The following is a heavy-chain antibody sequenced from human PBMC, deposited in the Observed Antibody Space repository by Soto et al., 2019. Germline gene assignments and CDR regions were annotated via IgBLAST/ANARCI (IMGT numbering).Heavy chain of an antibody. J-gene: IGHJ5*02. CDR2: IYHSGST. CDR1: GGSISSGGYS. Sequence: SETLSLTCAVSGGSISSGGYSWSWIRQPPGKGLEWIGYIYHSGSTYYNPSLKSRVTISVDRSKNQFSLKLSSVTAADTAVYYCARDLDGSGYPNWFDPWGQGTLVTVSS. D-gene: IGHD3-22*01. V-gene: IGHV4-30-2*01. CDR3: ARDLDGSGYPNWFDP.